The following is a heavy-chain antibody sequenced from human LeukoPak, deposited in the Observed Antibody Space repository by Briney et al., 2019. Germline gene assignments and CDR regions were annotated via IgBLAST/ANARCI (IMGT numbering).Heavy chain of an antibody. CDR2: IYNDGST. CDR1: GLTVSSSF. J-gene: IGHJ3*02. CDR3: ARNILFAFDI. V-gene: IGHV3-53*01. Sequence: GGSLRLSCAASGLTVSSSFMSWVRQAPGKGLEWVSIIYNDGSTYYADSMKGRFTISRDNSKNTLYLQVNSLRAEDTAMYYCARNILFAFDIWGQGTMVTVSS.